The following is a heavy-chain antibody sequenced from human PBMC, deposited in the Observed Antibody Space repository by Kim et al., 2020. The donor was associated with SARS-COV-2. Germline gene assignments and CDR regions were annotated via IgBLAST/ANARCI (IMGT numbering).Heavy chain of an antibody. Sequence: SETLSLTCTVWGYSISSGYYWGWIRQPPGKGLEWIGSIYHSGSTYDNPSLKSRVTISVDTSKNQFSLKLSSVTAADTAVYYCARDSSSSGWYGRDNWFDPWGQGTRVTVSS. CDR2: IYHSGST. V-gene: IGHV4-38-2*02. J-gene: IGHJ5*02. CDR1: GYSISSGYY. D-gene: IGHD6-19*01. CDR3: ARDSSSSGWYGRDNWFDP.